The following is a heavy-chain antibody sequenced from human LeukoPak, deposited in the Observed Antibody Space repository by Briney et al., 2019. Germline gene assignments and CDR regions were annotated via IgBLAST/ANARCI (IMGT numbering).Heavy chain of an antibody. CDR1: GGSISGTYY. V-gene: IGHV4-59*08. J-gene: IGHJ3*01. CDR3: ARRWVYDKRAFDA. D-gene: IGHD3-16*01. Sequence: PSETLSLTCTVSGGSISGTYYWSWIRQPPGKGLEWIGYIYNTGTTDSNPPLKSRVTISLDTSKNQFSLNLSSVTAADTAVYYCARRWVYDKRAFDAWGQGTMVTVSS. CDR2: IYNTGTT.